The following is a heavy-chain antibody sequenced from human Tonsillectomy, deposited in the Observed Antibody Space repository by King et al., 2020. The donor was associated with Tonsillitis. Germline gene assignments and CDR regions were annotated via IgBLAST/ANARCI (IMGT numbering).Heavy chain of an antibody. D-gene: IGHD6-19*01. CDR1: GGPFSSYA. CDR3: ARGGVYSSGWYAFDI. V-gene: IGHV1-69*14. J-gene: IGHJ3*02. Sequence: QLVQSGSEVKRPGSSVKVSCKASGGPFSSYAFSWVRQAPGQGLEWMGGIIPIFGTANYAQKFQGRVTITADKSTSTAYMELSSLRSEDTAVYYCARGGVYSSGWYAFDIWGQGTTVTVSS. CDR2: IIPIFGTA.